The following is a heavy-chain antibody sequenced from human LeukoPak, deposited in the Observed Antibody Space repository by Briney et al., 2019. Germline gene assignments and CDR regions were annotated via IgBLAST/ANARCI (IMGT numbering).Heavy chain of an antibody. Sequence: GGSLRLSCAASGFTFSSYAMSWVRQAPGKGLEWVSTITRGGAGTYYADSVKGRFTISRDNSKNTLYLRVNSLRAEDTAVYYCARDHPNCVGTDCLLFDYWGQETLVTVSS. CDR1: GFTFSSYA. V-gene: IGHV3-23*01. CDR3: ARDHPNCVGTDCLLFDY. CDR2: ITRGGAGT. D-gene: IGHD2-21*01. J-gene: IGHJ4*02.